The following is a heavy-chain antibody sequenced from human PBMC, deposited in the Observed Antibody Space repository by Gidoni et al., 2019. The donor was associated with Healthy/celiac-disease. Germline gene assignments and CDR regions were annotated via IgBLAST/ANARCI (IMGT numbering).Heavy chain of an antibody. Sequence: QLQLQESGPGLVKPSETLSLTCTVSGGSISSSSYYWGWIRQPPGKGLEWIGSIYYSGSTYYNPSLKSRVTISVDTSKNQFSLKLSSVTAADTAVYYCAGYSSSSTFLYYYYYMDVWGKGTTVTVSS. J-gene: IGHJ6*03. CDR2: IYYSGST. CDR3: AGYSSSSTFLYYYYYMDV. V-gene: IGHV4-39*01. D-gene: IGHD6-6*01. CDR1: GGSISSSSYY.